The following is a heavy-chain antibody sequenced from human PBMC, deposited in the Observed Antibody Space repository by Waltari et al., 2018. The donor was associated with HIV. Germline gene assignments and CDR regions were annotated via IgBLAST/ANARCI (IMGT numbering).Heavy chain of an antibody. J-gene: IGHJ4*02. CDR3: TRDLARYNWNDIPLDY. Sequence: EVKLVESGGGLVQSGGSLRLSCAASGFTFSSYCRHWVRQAPGKGLVWVSRISSDGTTTSYADSVKGRFTISRDNAKNTLYLQMNSLRAEDTAVYYCTRDLARYNWNDIPLDYWGQGALVTVSS. D-gene: IGHD1-20*01. CDR2: ISSDGTTT. CDR1: GFTFSSYC. V-gene: IGHV3-74*01.